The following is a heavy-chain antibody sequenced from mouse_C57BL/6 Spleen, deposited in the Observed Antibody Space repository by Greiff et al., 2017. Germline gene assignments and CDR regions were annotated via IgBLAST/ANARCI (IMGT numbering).Heavy chain of an antibody. J-gene: IGHJ2*01. CDR2: IDPSDSET. Sequence: VHVKQPGAELVRPGSSVKLSCKASGYTFTSYWIHWVKQRPIQGLEWIGNIDPSDSETHYNQKFKDKATLTVDKSSSTAYMQLSSLTSEDSAVYYCAREGYFDDWGQGTTLTVSS. CDR3: AREGYFDD. V-gene: IGHV1-52*01. CDR1: GYTFTSYW.